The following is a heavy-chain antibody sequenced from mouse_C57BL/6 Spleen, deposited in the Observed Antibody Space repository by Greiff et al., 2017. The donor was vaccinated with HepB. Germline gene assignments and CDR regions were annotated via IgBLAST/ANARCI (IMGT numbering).Heavy chain of an antibody. D-gene: IGHD4-1*02. Sequence: EVKLVESGGGLVKPGGSLKLSCAASGFTFRDYGMHWVRQAPEKGLEWVAYISSGSSTIYYAGTVKGRFTISRDNAKNTLFLQMTSLRSEDTAMHYCAQLGRGYWGQGTTLTVSS. CDR2: ISSGSSTI. CDR3: AQLGRGY. CDR1: GFTFRDYG. J-gene: IGHJ2*01. V-gene: IGHV5-17*01.